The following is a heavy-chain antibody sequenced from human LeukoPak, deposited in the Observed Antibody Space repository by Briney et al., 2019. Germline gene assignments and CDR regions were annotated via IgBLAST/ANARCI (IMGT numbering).Heavy chain of an antibody. J-gene: IGHJ4*02. CDR1: GYTFTGYY. CDR3: ARVGLWLRPWDYFDY. V-gene: IGHV1-2*02. Sequence: ASVKVSCKAPGYTFTGYYMHWVRQAPGQGLEWMGWINPNSGGTNYAQKFQGRVTMTRDTSISTAYMELSRLRSDDTAVYYCARVGLWLRPWDYFDYWGQGTLVTVSS. D-gene: IGHD5-12*01. CDR2: INPNSGGT.